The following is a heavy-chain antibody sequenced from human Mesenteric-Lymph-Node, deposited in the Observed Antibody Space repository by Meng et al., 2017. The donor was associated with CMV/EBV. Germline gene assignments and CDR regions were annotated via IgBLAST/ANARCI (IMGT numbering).Heavy chain of an antibody. J-gene: IGHJ5*02. Sequence: LQLRGAAPGQVKPSATLSPTCTVSGDSISSFSYGGWIRQPPGRGLGWIGSVHYTRSTYYSPSLKSRVTVSVDTSKNQFSLRLTSVTAADTAVYYCARPFPSWQSPRLDPFGAWGQGTLVTVSS. V-gene: IGHV4-39*01. CDR2: VHYTRST. D-gene: IGHD6-19*01. CDR3: ARPFPSWQSPRLDPFGA. CDR1: GDSISSFSY.